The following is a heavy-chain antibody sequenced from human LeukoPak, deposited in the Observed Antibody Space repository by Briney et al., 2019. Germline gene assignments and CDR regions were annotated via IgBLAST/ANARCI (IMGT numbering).Heavy chain of an antibody. V-gene: IGHV4-59*01. Sequence: TSETLSLTCTVSGGSISSYYWSWIRQPPGKGQEWIGYIYYSGSTNYNPSLKSRVTISVDTSKNQFSLKLSSVTAADTAVYYCARGASNYDILTGYYNVHLFDYWGQGTLVTVSS. D-gene: IGHD3-9*01. CDR2: IYYSGST. CDR1: GGSISSYY. CDR3: ARGASNYDILTGYYNVHLFDY. J-gene: IGHJ4*02.